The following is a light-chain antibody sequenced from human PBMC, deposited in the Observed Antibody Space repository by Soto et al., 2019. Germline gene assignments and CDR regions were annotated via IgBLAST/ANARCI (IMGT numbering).Light chain of an antibody. J-gene: IGLJ2*01. Sequence: QSVLTQPPSVSEAPRQRVTISCSGSSSNIGNNPVNWYQQVPGKAPKLLIYYDDMLYSGVSDRFSGSKSGTSASLAISGLQSEDEADYYCASWDDNLNGPVFGRGTKVTVL. CDR2: YDD. CDR3: ASWDDNLNGPV. CDR1: SSNIGNNP. V-gene: IGLV1-36*01.